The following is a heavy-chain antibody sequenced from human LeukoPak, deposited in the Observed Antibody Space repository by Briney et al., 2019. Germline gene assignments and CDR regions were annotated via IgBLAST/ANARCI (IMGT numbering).Heavy chain of an antibody. CDR1: GDSISSYY. CDR2: IYTSGST. Sequence: SETLSLTCTVSGDSISSYYWSWIRQPAGKGLEWIGRIYTSGSTNYNPSLKSRVTMSVDTSKNQFSLKLGSVTAADTAVYYCARDPLYSSGWYALHNYYYYGMDVWGQGTTVTVSS. D-gene: IGHD6-19*01. CDR3: ARDPLYSSGWYALHNYYYYGMDV. V-gene: IGHV4-4*07. J-gene: IGHJ6*02.